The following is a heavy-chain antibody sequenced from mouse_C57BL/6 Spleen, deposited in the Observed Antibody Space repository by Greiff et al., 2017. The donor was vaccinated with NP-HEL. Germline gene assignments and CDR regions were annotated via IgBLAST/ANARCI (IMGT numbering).Heavy chain of an antibody. J-gene: IGHJ3*01. CDR1: GYAFSSSW. CDR2: IYPGDGDT. Sequence: VQLQQSGPELVKPGASVKISCKASGYAFSSSWMNWVKQRPGKGLEWIGRIYPGDGDTNYNGKFKGKATLTADKSSSTAYMQLSSLTSEDSAVYFCARSPYRESWFAYWGQGTLVTVSA. V-gene: IGHV1-82*01. CDR3: ARSPYRESWFAY.